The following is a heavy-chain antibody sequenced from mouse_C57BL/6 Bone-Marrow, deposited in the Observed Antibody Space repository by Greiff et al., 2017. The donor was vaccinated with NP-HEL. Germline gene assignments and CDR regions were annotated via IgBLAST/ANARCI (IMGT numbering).Heavy chain of an antibody. Sequence: VKLMESGAELVRPGASVTLSCKASGYTFTDYEMHWVKQTPVHGLEWIGAIDPETGGTAYNQKFKGKAILTADKSSSTAYMELRSLTSEDSAVYYCTRPAYWGQGTTLTVSS. CDR2: IDPETGGT. J-gene: IGHJ2*01. CDR3: TRPAY. V-gene: IGHV1-15*01. CDR1: GYTFTDYE.